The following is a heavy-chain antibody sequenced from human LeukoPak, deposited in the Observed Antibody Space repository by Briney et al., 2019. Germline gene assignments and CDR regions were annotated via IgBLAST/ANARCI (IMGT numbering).Heavy chain of an antibody. CDR3: ASHVRAAAGQFDAFDI. Sequence: GGSLRLSCAASGFTFSNHAMSWVRQAPGKGLEWVAVIWYDGSNNYYADSVKGRFTISRDNSKNTLYLQMNSLRAEDTAVYYCASHVRAAAGQFDAFDIWGQGTMVTVSS. D-gene: IGHD6-13*01. V-gene: IGHV3-33*08. CDR2: IWYDGSNN. CDR1: GFTFSNHA. J-gene: IGHJ3*02.